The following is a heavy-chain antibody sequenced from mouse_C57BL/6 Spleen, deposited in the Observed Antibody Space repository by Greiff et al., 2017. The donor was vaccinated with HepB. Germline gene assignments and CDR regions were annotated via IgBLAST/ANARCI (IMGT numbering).Heavy chain of an antibody. V-gene: IGHV5-4*01. CDR1: GFTFSSYA. J-gene: IGHJ4*01. D-gene: IGHD2-4*01. CDR3: ARDTMITTTPYYYAMDY. Sequence: EVKLQESGGGLVKPGGSLKLSCAASGFTFSSYAMSWVRQTPEKRLEWVATISDGGSYTYYPDNVKGRFTISRDNAKNNLYLQMSHLKSEDTAMYYCARDTMITTTPYYYAMDYWGQGTSVTVSS. CDR2: ISDGGSYT.